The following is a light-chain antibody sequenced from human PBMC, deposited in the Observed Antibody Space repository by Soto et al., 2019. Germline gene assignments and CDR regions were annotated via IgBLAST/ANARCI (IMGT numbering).Light chain of an antibody. CDR2: AAS. CDR1: QSISSY. CDR3: QQSYSTPHT. J-gene: IGKJ2*01. Sequence: DIQMTQSPSSLSASVGDRVTITCRASQSISSYLNWYQQKPGKAPKILIYAASSLQSGVPSRFSGSGSGTDFTLTISSRQPEDFSTYYCQQSYSTPHTFGQGTKLEIK. V-gene: IGKV1-39*01.